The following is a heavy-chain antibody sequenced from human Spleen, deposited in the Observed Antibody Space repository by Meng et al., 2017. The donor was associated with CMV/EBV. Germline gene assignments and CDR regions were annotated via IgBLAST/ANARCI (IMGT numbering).Heavy chain of an antibody. V-gene: IGHV3-33*03. D-gene: IGHD4-23*01. CDR3: AKDRLVGGNYHESFEH. CDR2: IWYDGSNK. J-gene: IGHJ4*02. Sequence: WVRQPPGEGVGWVEVIWYDGSNKYSGDTAKGRFTVARDKFKNTLYLQMNNLRADDTAVYYCAKDRLVGGNYHESFEHWGQGILVTVSS.